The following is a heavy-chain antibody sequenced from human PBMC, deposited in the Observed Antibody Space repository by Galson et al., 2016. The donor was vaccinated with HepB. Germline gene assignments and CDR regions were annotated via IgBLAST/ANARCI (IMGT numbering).Heavy chain of an antibody. CDR1: GFTFSSYG. CDR2: ISYDGSNK. V-gene: IGHV3-30*18. Sequence: SLRLSCAASGFTFSSYGMHWVRQAPGKGLEWVAVISYDGSNKYYADPVKGRFTISRDNSKNTLYLQMNSLRAEDTAVYYCAKDDDDYNDAFDIWGQGTMVTVSS. J-gene: IGHJ3*02. D-gene: IGHD5-24*01. CDR3: AKDDDDYNDAFDI.